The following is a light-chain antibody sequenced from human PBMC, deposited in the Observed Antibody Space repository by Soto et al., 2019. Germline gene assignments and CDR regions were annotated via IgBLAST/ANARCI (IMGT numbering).Light chain of an antibody. CDR1: QSVSSSY. Sequence: EIVLTQSPGTLSLSPGERATLSCRASQSVSSSYLAWYQQKPSQAPRLLIYGASSRATGIPDRFSGSGSGTAFTLTISKLEPEDFEVYYCQQYGSSPATLGQGTKLEIK. CDR2: GAS. V-gene: IGKV3-20*01. CDR3: QQYGSSPAT. J-gene: IGKJ2*01.